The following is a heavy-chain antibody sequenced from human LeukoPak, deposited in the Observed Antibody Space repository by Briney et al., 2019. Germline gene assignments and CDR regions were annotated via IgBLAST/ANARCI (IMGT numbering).Heavy chain of an antibody. CDR1: EFTFSTYA. V-gene: IGHV3-33*01. Sequence: QTGGSLRLSCEASEFTFSTYAMHWVRQAPGKGLEWVAVIWYDGSNKYYADSVKGRFTISRDNSKNTLYLQMNSLRAEDTAVYYCARRRRYSSSVGLYYYYMDVWGQGTLVTVSS. CDR3: ARRRRYSSSVGLYYYYMDV. CDR2: IWYDGSNK. J-gene: IGHJ6*03. D-gene: IGHD2-21*01.